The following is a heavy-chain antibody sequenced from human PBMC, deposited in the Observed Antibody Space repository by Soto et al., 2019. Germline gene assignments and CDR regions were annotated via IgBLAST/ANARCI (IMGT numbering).Heavy chain of an antibody. Sequence: ASVKVSCKASGYTFTSYGISWVRQAPGQGLEWMGWISAYNGNTNYAQKLQGRVTMTTDTSTSTAYMELRSLRSGDTAVYYCARGYIPGYSSGWYYFDYWGQGTLVTVSS. D-gene: IGHD6-19*01. J-gene: IGHJ4*02. V-gene: IGHV1-18*04. CDR1: GYTFTSYG. CDR2: ISAYNGNT. CDR3: ARGYIPGYSSGWYYFDY.